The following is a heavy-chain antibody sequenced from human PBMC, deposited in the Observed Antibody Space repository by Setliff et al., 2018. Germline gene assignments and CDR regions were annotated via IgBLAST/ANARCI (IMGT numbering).Heavy chain of an antibody. CDR2: TYYNGDA. V-gene: IGHV4-39*01. CDR1: GGSLRGNAIF. J-gene: IGHJ6*03. Sequence: PSETLSLTCTVSGGSLRGNAIFWGWIRQPPGKGLEWIRSTYYNGDAYYNPSLKSRVTMSVDTSRNQFSLKLSSVTAADTAVYCCARHVGSRGRGYNYYYYYMDVWGKGTTVTVSS. D-gene: IGHD3-10*01. CDR3: ARHVGSRGRGYNYYYYYMDV.